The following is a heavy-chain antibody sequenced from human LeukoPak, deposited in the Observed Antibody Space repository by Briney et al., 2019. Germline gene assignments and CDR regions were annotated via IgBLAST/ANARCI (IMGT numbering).Heavy chain of an antibody. D-gene: IGHD6-13*01. J-gene: IGHJ4*02. CDR3: ARGTGYSSSWPPH. CDR2: IYHSGST. Sequence: PSETLSLTCTVSGYSISSGYYWGWIRQPPGKGLEWIGSIYHSGSTYYNPSLKSRVTISVDTSKNQFSLKLSSVTAADTAVYYCARGTGYSSSWPPHWGQGTLVTVSS. CDR1: GYSISSGYY. V-gene: IGHV4-38-2*02.